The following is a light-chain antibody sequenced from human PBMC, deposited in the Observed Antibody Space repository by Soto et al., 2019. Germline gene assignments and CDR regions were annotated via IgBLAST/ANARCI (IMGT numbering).Light chain of an antibody. V-gene: IGLV1-44*01. CDR3: AAWDDSLNGL. Sequence: VLTQPPSASGTPGQRVTISCSGSSSNIGSNTVNWYQQLPGTAPKLLIYSNNQRPSGVPDRFSGSKSGTSASLAISGLQSEDEADYYCAAWDDSLNGLFGGGTKLTVL. CDR2: SNN. CDR1: SSNIGSNT. J-gene: IGLJ3*02.